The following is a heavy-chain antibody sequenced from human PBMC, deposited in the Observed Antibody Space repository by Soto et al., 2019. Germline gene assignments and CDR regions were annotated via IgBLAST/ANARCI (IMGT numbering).Heavy chain of an antibody. D-gene: IGHD1-1*01. CDR3: AREVERLGDAFDI. CDR1: GFTFSSYS. V-gene: IGHV3-48*01. Sequence: GGSLRLSCAASGFTFSSYSMNWVRQAPGKGLEWVSYISSSSSTIYYADSVKGRFTISRDNAKNSLYLQMDSLRAGDTAVYYCAREVERLGDAFDIWGQGTMVTVSS. CDR2: ISSSSSTI. J-gene: IGHJ3*02.